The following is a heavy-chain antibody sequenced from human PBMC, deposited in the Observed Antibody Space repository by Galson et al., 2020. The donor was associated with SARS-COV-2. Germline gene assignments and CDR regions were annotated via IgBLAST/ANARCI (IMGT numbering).Heavy chain of an antibody. CDR1: GYTFTSYG. J-gene: IGHJ5*02. CDR3: AREENSYGYSDWFDP. D-gene: IGHD5-18*01. CDR2: INPYDGNT. V-gene: IGHV1-18*04. Sequence: ASVKVSCKASGYTFTSYGITWVRQAPGQGLEWMGWINPYDGNTNYAQKLQGRVTMTTDTSTSTAHMELRSLRSDDTAVYYCAREENSYGYSDWFDPWGQGTLVTVSS.